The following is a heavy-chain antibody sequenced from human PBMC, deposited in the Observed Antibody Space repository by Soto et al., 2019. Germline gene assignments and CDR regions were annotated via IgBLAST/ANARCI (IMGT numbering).Heavy chain of an antibody. CDR2: IIPILGIT. V-gene: IGHV1-69*02. Sequence: ASVKVSCKVSRGTFSSYTINWVRQAPGQGLEWMGRIIPILGITNYAQKFQGRVTITADKSTSIAYMELSSLRSEDTAVYYCAKVPYYDILTGYPPPXYDMDVWGQXTTVTVS. CDR3: AKVPYYDILTGYPPPXYDMDV. CDR1: RGTFSSYT. J-gene: IGHJ6*02. D-gene: IGHD3-9*01.